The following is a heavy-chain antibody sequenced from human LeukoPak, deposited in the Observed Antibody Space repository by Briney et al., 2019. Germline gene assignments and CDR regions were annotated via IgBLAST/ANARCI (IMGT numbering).Heavy chain of an antibody. D-gene: IGHD1-26*01. V-gene: IGHV1-8*03. CDR3: ARGSGSHGRDCFDP. CDR1: GYTFINHD. CDR2: MNSNSGNT. Sequence: ASVKVSCKGYGYTFINHDIDWVRQAAGQGLEWMGWMNSNSGNTGYAQKFQGRVTFTRDTSISTAYMELYSLTSDDTAVYYCARGSGSHGRDCFDPWGQGTLVTVSS. J-gene: IGHJ5*02.